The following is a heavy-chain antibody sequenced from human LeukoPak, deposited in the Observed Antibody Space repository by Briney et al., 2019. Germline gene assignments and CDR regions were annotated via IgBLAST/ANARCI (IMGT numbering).Heavy chain of an antibody. CDR3: ARGGSYGDDYGDYYYYGMDV. J-gene: IGHJ6*02. D-gene: IGHD4-17*01. CDR1: GGTFSSYA. Sequence: SVKVSCKASGGTFSSYAISWVRQAPGQGLEWMGGIIPIFGTANYAQKFQGRVTITADESTSTAYMELSSLRSEDTAVYYCARGGSYGDDYGDYYYYGMDVWGQGTTVTVSS. V-gene: IGHV1-69*13. CDR2: IIPIFGTA.